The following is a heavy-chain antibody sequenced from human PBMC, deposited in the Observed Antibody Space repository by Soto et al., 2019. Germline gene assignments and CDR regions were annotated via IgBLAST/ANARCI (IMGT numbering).Heavy chain of an antibody. D-gene: IGHD3-22*01. CDR3: ASSLQDYYDSSGYPHYYYGMDV. Sequence: GASVKVSCKASGGTFSSYAISWARQAPGQGLEWMGGIIPIFGTANYTQKFQGRVTITADESTSTAYMELSSLRSEDTAVYYCASSLQDYYDSSGYPHYYYGMDVWGQGTTVTVS. J-gene: IGHJ6*02. CDR1: GGTFSSYA. CDR2: IIPIFGTA. V-gene: IGHV1-69*13.